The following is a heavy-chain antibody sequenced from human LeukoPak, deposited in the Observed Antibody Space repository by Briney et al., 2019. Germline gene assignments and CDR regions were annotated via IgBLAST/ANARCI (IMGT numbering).Heavy chain of an antibody. V-gene: IGHV3-23*01. CDR3: AKGPLVVVTLFDY. D-gene: IGHD3-22*01. CDR2: ISGSGGST. CDR1: GFTFSSYW. J-gene: IGHJ4*02. Sequence: GGSLRLSCAASGFTFSSYWMHWVRQAPGKGLEWVSAISGSGGSTYYADSVKGRFTISRDNSKNTLYLQMNSLRAEDTAVYYCAKGPLVVVTLFDYWGQGTLVTVSS.